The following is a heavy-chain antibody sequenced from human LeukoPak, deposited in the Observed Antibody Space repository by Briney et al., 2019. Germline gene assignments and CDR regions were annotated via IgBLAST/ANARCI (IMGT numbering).Heavy chain of an antibody. CDR3: ARVGPGAAADY. CDR2: ISSSSSYI. D-gene: IGHD2-15*01. CDR1: GFTFSSYS. Sequence: GGSLRLSCAASGFTFSSYSMNWVRPAPGKGLEWVSSISSSSSYIYYADSVKGRFTISRDNAKNSLYLQMNSLRAEDTAVYYCARVGPGAAADYWGQGTLVTVSS. V-gene: IGHV3-21*01. J-gene: IGHJ4*02.